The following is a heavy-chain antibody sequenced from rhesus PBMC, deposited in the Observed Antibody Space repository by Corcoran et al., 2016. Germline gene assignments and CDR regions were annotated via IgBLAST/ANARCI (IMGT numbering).Heavy chain of an antibody. V-gene: IGHV2S2*01. CDR3: ARSYNFWISYSNRFDV. CDR2: IDWDADK. D-gene: IGHD3-3*01. Sequence: QVTLKESGPALVKPTQTLTLTCTFSGFSLSTSGMRVSWIRQPPGKALEWLARIDWDADKYYNTSLKSRLSISQDTSKNQIVLTMTNMDPVDTATYYCARSYNFWISYSNRFDVWGPGVLVTVSS. CDR1: GFSLSTSGMR. J-gene: IGHJ5-1*01.